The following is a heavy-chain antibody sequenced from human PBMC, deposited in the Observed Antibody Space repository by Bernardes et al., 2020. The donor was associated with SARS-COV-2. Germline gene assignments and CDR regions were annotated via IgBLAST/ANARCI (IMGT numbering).Heavy chain of an antibody. Sequence: SETLSLTCTVSGGSISSYYWSWIRQPPGKGLEWIGYIYYSGSTNYNPSLKSRVTISVDTSKNQFSLKLSSVTAADTAVYYCARDVAAAGPSLAYYGMDVWGQGTTVTVSS. V-gene: IGHV4-59*01. CDR1: GGSISSYY. J-gene: IGHJ6*02. D-gene: IGHD6-13*01. CDR2: IYYSGST. CDR3: ARDVAAAGPSLAYYGMDV.